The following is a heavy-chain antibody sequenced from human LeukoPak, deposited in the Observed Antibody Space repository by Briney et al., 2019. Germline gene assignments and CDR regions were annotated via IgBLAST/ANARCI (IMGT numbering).Heavy chain of an antibody. CDR1: GGSFSGYY. V-gene: IGHV4-34*01. Sequence: PSETLSLTCAVYGGSFSGYYWSWIRQPPGKGLEWIGEINHSGSTNYNPSLKSRVTISVDTSKNQFSLKLSSVTAADTAVYYCARGHYDFWSGYPRPHMDVWGKGTTVTVSS. J-gene: IGHJ6*03. D-gene: IGHD3-3*01. CDR2: INHSGST. CDR3: ARGHYDFWSGYPRPHMDV.